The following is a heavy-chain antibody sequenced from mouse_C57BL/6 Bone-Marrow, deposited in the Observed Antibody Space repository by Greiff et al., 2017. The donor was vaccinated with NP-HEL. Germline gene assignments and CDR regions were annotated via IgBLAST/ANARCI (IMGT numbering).Heavy chain of an antibody. CDR1: GFTFSDYG. V-gene: IGHV5-17*01. Sequence: VQLQQSGGGLVKPGGSLKLSCAASGFTFSDYGMHWVRQAPEKGLEWVAYISSGSSNIYYADTVKGRFTISRDKAKNTLFLQMTSLRSEDTAMYYCARGLVIDYWGQGTTLTVSS. J-gene: IGHJ2*01. D-gene: IGHD2-5*01. CDR2: ISSGSSNI. CDR3: ARGLVIDY.